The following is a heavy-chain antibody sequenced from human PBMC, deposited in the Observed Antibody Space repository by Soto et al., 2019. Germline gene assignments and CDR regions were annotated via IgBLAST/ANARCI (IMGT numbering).Heavy chain of an antibody. D-gene: IGHD5-18*01. J-gene: IGHJ4*02. CDR3: ARGAADTAMVDS. V-gene: IGHV4-59*01. Sequence: SETLSLTCTVSGGSIRSYYWTWIRQPLGKGLEWLGYIFYSGSTFYNPSLKSRVTISIHTSKGQFSLQLTSVTAADTAVYYCARGAADTAMVDSWGQGTLVTVSS. CDR1: GGSIRSYY. CDR2: IFYSGST.